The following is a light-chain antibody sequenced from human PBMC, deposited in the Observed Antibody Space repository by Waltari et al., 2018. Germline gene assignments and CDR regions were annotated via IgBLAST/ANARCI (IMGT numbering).Light chain of an antibody. CDR3: QSYDNNIVL. V-gene: IGLV6-57*03. J-gene: IGLJ2*01. CDR2: EDD. Sequence: NFMLTQPHSVSESPGKTVTISCTRNSGDIVGDYVQWYQQRPGRAPTTVLYEDDQRPSGLPDRFSGSIDTSNSASLTISRLRTEDEADYYCQSYDNNIVLFGGGTKLTVL. CDR1: SGDIVGDY.